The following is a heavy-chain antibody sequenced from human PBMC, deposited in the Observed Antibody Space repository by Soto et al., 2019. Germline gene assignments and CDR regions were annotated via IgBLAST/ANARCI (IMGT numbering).Heavy chain of an antibody. J-gene: IGHJ6*03. CDR1: GFTFSSYA. V-gene: IGHV3-23*01. D-gene: IGHD6-13*01. CDR2: ISGSGGST. Sequence: GSLRLSCAASGFTFSSYAMSWVRQAPGKGLEWVSAISGSGGSTYYADSVKGRFTISRDNSKNTLYLQMNSLRAEDTAVYYCAKGCRIAAHVHYYYYMDVWGKGTTVTVSS. CDR3: AKGCRIAAHVHYYYYMDV.